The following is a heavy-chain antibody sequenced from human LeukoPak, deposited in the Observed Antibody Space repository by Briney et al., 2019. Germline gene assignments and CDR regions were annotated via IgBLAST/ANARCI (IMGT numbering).Heavy chain of an antibody. CDR1: GFTFSSYG. Sequence: GGSLRPSCAASGFTFSSYGMHWVRQAPGKGLEWVAFIRYDGSNKYYADSVKGRFTMSRDNPKNTLFLQMNSLRPEDTAVYYCAKEPRWEQLHSFDIWGQGTTVTVSS. V-gene: IGHV3-30*02. CDR2: IRYDGSNK. CDR3: AKEPRWEQLHSFDI. J-gene: IGHJ3*02. D-gene: IGHD1/OR15-1a*01.